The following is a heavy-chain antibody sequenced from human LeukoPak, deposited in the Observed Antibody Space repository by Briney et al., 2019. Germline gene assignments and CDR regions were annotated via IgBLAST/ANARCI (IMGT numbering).Heavy chain of an antibody. CDR1: GFTFSSYS. V-gene: IGHV3-21*01. CDR2: ISSSSSYI. D-gene: IGHD1-20*01. J-gene: IGHJ4*02. Sequence: GGSLRLSCAASGFTFSSYSMNWVRQAPGKGLEWVSSISSSSSYIYYADSVKGRFTISRDNAKNSLYLQMNSLRAEDTAVYYCARAPYNWEPTHFDYWGQGTLVTVSS. CDR3: ARAPYNWEPTHFDY.